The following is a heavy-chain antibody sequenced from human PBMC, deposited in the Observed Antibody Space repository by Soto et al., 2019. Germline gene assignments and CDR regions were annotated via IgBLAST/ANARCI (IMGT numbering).Heavy chain of an antibody. CDR1: GFSFRDYY. V-gene: IGHV3-11*01. CDR3: AASGYGRRYFDY. D-gene: IGHD5-12*01. CDR2: ISNSGRTI. Sequence: GGSLRLSCAASGFSFRDYYINWIRQAPGKGLEWVSYISNSGRTIYYADSVKGRFTISRDNAKNSLYLQMNSLRAEDTAVYYCAASGYGRRYFDYWGQGTLVTVSS. J-gene: IGHJ4*02.